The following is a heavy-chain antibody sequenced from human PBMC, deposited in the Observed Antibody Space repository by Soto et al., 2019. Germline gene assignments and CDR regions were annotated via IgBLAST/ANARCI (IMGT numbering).Heavy chain of an antibody. CDR2: INHSGST. CDR1: GGSFSGYY. Sequence: SETLSLTCAVYGGSFSGYYWSWIRQPPGKGLEWIGEINHSGSTNYNPSLKSRVTISVDTSKNQFSLKLSSVTAADTAVYYCARGPTDYIWGSYRHMGSFDPWGQGTLVTVSS. D-gene: IGHD3-16*02. J-gene: IGHJ5*02. CDR3: ARGPTDYIWGSYRHMGSFDP. V-gene: IGHV4-34*01.